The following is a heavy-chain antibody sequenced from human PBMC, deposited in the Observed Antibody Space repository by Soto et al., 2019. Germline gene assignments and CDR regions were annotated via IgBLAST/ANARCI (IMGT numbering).Heavy chain of an antibody. Sequence: QVQLVESGGGVVQPGRSLRLSCAASGFTFSSYGMHWVRQAPGKGLEWVAVISYDGSNKYYADSVKGRFTISRDHSKNTLYLQMNSLRAEDTAVYYCANGLSGYYYYGMDVWGQGPTVTVSS. CDR2: ISYDGSNK. J-gene: IGHJ6*02. CDR1: GFTFSSYG. V-gene: IGHV3-30*18. CDR3: ANGLSGYYYYGMDV.